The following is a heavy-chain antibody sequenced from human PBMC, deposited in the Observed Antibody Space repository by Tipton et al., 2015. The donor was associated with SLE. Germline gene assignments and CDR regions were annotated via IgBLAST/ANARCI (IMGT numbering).Heavy chain of an antibody. CDR1: GGSISRYY. Sequence: TLSLTCTVSGGSISRYYWSWIRQPPGQRLEWIGYIHYSGSTKYSPSLGSRVTISVDTSKNQFSLKLTSVTAADTAVYYCARGGLGMGDAFDIWGQGTMVTVSS. J-gene: IGHJ3*02. CDR3: ARGGLGMGDAFDI. V-gene: IGHV4-59*08. CDR2: IHYSGST. D-gene: IGHD7-27*01.